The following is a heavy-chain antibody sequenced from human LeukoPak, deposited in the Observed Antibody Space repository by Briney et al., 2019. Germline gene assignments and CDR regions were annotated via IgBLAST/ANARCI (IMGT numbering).Heavy chain of an antibody. V-gene: IGHV1-69*13. Sequence: SVKVSRKASGGTFSSYAISWVRHAPGQGLEWMGGIIPIFGTANYAQKFQGRVTITADESTSTAYMELSSLRSEDTAVYYCARAPYSGSYQVFDYWGQGTLVTVSS. CDR2: IIPIFGTA. CDR3: ARAPYSGSYQVFDY. D-gene: IGHD1-26*01. J-gene: IGHJ4*02. CDR1: GGTFSSYA.